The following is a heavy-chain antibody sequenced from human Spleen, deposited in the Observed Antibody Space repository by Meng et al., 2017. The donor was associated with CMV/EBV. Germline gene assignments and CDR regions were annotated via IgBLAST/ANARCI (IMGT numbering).Heavy chain of an antibody. V-gene: IGHV3-11*01. Sequence: GGSLRLSCTASGFTFSDYFMSWIRQAPGKGLEWVSYIASNGASMYYVDSVKGRFTISRDNGKNSLYLQMNSLRAEDTAVYYCARFIVGATIGTDYWGQGTLVTVSS. D-gene: IGHD1-26*01. CDR3: ARFIVGATIGTDY. J-gene: IGHJ4*02. CDR2: IASNGASM. CDR1: GFTFSDYF.